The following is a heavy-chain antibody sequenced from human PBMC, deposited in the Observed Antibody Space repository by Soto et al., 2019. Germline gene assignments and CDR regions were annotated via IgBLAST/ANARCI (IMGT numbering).Heavy chain of an antibody. D-gene: IGHD3-10*01. J-gene: IGHJ4*02. V-gene: IGHV3-23*01. CDR1: GFTFSSYS. Sequence: GGSLRLSRAASGFTFSSYSMSWVRQAPGKGLEWVSGFRSGGDDGTTYYADSVKGRFTISRDNSKNTLFLQMNSLRAEDTAIYYCAKKVNSGPGSQYFDYWGQGTLVTVSS. CDR2: FRSGGDDGTT. CDR3: AKKVNSGPGSQYFDY.